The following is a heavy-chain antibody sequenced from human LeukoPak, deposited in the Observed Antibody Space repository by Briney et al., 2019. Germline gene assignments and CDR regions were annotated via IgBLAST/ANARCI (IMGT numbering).Heavy chain of an antibody. CDR2: IIPIFGTA. Sequence: SVKVSCKASGGTFSSYAISWVRQAPGQGLEWMGGIIPIFGTANYAQKFQGRVTITADESTSTAYMELSSLRSEDTAVYYCARSNWNGLPTVSFNGFDPWGQGTLVTVSS. CDR1: GGTFSSYA. V-gene: IGHV1-69*13. D-gene: IGHD1-1*01. J-gene: IGHJ5*02. CDR3: ARSNWNGLPTVSFNGFDP.